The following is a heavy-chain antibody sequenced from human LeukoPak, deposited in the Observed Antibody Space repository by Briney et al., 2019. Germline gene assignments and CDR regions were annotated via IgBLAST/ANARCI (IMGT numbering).Heavy chain of an antibody. Sequence: QAWGSLRLSCAASGFTFSNYGMSWVRPAPGKGLEWISAISGTGGSTYYADSVKGRFTISRDNSKNTLYLQMNSLRAEDTAIYYCARVWRGNYYDYWGQGTLVTVSS. CDR1: GFTFSNYG. D-gene: IGHD1-1*01. J-gene: IGHJ4*02. V-gene: IGHV3-23*01. CDR2: ISGTGGST. CDR3: ARVWRGNYYDY.